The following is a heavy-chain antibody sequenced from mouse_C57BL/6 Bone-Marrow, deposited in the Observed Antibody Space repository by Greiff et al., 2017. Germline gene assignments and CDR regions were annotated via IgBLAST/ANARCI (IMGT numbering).Heavy chain of an antibody. CDR1: GYTFTDYY. V-gene: IGHV1-76*01. CDR3: ARKLRLHFDY. CDR2: IYPGSGNT. Sequence: VQLQQSGAELVRPGASVKLSCKASGYTFTDYYINWVKQRPGQGLEWIARIYPGSGNTYYNEKFKGKATLTAEKSSSTAYMQLSSLTSEDSAVYFCARKLRLHFDYWGQGTTLTVSS. D-gene: IGHD3-2*02. J-gene: IGHJ2*01.